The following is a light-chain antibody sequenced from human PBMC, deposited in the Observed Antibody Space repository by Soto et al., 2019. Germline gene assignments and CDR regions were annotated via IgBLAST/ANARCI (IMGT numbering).Light chain of an antibody. V-gene: IGKV3D-20*01. CDR2: DAS. J-gene: IGKJ4*02. CDR3: HYPSGSPT. Sequence: IVLTQSPATLSLSPGERATLSCGASQSINNNFVAWYQKKPGLAPRLLIFDASFRAPGIPDRFSGSGSGNAFTLTITRLETEDSEVYFWHYPSGSPTFGGGTEVEIK. CDR1: QSINNNF.